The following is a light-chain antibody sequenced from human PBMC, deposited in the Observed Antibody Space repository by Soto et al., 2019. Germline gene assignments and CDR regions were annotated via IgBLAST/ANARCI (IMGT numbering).Light chain of an antibody. CDR1: SSDVGAFNY. CDR2: NVS. J-gene: IGLJ1*01. CDR3: NSYTSNNTFV. Sequence: QSVLTQPASVSGSPGQAITISCSGTSSDVGAFNYVSWYQQHPGKAPKLMIYNVSNRPSGVSNRFSGSKSGNTASLTISGLRAEDEADYYYNSYTSNNTFVFGTGTKV. V-gene: IGLV2-14*03.